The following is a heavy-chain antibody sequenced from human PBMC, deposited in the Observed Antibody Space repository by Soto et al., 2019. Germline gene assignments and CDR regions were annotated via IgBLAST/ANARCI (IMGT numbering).Heavy chain of an antibody. CDR3: ARDPVGTIQTLDH. V-gene: IGHV1-46*03. D-gene: IGHD1-26*01. CDR1: GFTFSSSA. CDR2: INLSGAST. Sequence: EASVKVSCKTSGFTFSSSAVHWVRQARGQGLEWMGMINLSGASTSYAQKFQSRVTMTRDTSTSTVNMELSSLTSEDTAVYYCARDPVGTIQTLDHWGQGTLVTVSS. J-gene: IGHJ4*02.